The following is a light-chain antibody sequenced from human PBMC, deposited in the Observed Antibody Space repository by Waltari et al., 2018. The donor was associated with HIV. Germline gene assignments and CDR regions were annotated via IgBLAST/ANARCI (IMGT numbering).Light chain of an antibody. V-gene: IGLV2-14*01. Sequence: QSALTQPASVSGSPGQSITISCTGTSSDVGAYKYVSWYQQHPGKAPKLTIYEVSDRPSWVSDRFSGSKSGNTASLTISGLQAEDEADYYCSSYTSSDTLVFGGGTKLTVL. CDR3: SSYTSSDTLV. CDR1: SSDVGAYKY. CDR2: EVS. J-gene: IGLJ2*01.